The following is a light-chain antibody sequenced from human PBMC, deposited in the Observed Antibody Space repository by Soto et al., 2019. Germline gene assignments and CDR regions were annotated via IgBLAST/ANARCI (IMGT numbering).Light chain of an antibody. CDR2: DTS. CDR3: QQDGTSPS. V-gene: IGKV3D-20*01. Sequence: VLTPAPASLSLSPGERVTLYCGARRRVSGGLLAWHQQNAGLAPRLILYDTSIRATGIPDRFSGRASGTDSTLTISRQDPEDVAVYYWQQDGTSPSFGQGTKVDIK. CDR1: RRVSGGL. J-gene: IGKJ1*01.